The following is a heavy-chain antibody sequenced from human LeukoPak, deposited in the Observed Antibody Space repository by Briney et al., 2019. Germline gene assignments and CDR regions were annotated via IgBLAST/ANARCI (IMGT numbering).Heavy chain of an antibody. J-gene: IGHJ4*02. V-gene: IGHV1-18*01. Sequence: ASVKVSCKTSGYTFTSYGISWARQAPGQGLEWMGWINANNGDTNYAQKLQGRVTMTTDTSTTTAYMELRSLRSDDTAVYYCARDQGPYTVMVDYWGQGTLVTVSS. CDR2: INANNGDT. CDR1: GYTFTSYG. D-gene: IGHD5-18*01. CDR3: ARDQGPYTVMVDY.